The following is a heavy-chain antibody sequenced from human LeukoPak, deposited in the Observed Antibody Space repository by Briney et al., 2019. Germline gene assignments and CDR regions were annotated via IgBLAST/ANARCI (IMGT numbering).Heavy chain of an antibody. CDR1: GFTFSSYS. Sequence: GGSLRLSCAASGFTFSSYSMNWVRQAPGKGLEWVSSISSSSSYIYYADSVKGRFTISRDNAKNSLYLQMNSLRAEDTAVYYCAKGVYCSSTSCLPYGMDVWGQGTTVTVSS. V-gene: IGHV3-21*01. J-gene: IGHJ6*02. D-gene: IGHD2-2*01. CDR2: ISSSSSYI. CDR3: AKGVYCSSTSCLPYGMDV.